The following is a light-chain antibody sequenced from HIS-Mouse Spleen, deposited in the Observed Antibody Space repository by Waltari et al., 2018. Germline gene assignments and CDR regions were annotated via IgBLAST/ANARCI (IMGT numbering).Light chain of an antibody. J-gene: IGLJ3*02. V-gene: IGLV1-47*01. CDR1: SSNIGSNY. Sequence: QSVLTQPPSASGTPGQRVTISCSGSSSNIGSNYVSWYQQLPGTAPKLLIYRNNPLPSGVPDRFSGSKSGTSASLAISGLRSEDEADYYCAAWDDSLSGPVFGGGTKLTVL. CDR3: AAWDDSLSGPV. CDR2: RNN.